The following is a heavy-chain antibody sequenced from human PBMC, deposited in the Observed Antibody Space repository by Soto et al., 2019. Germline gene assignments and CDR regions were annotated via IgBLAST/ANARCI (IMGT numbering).Heavy chain of an antibody. CDR2: IKQDGSEK. V-gene: IGHV3-7*01. D-gene: IGHD4-4*01. Sequence: ESGGGLVPPGGSLRLSFAASGFTFGSYWMSWVRQAPGKGLEWVANIKQDGSEKYYVDSVKGRFTISRDNAKNSLYLQMNSLRAEDTAVYYCAREDYSNYYFDYWGQGTLVTVSS. J-gene: IGHJ4*02. CDR1: GFTFGSYW. CDR3: AREDYSNYYFDY.